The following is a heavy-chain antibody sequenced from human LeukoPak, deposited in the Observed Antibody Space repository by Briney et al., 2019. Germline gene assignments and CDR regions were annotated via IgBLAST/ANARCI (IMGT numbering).Heavy chain of an antibody. CDR1: GFTFSSYG. D-gene: IGHD6-13*01. J-gene: IGHJ6*02. Sequence: GGSLRLSCAASGFTFSSYGMHWVREAPGKGLEWAAVISYDGSNKYYADSVKGRFTISRDNSKNTLYLQMNSLRAEDTAVYYCAKESSSMYSSSWYWSYYYYYYGMDVWGQGTTVTVSS. CDR2: ISYDGSNK. V-gene: IGHV3-30*18. CDR3: AKESSSMYSSSWYWSYYYYYYGMDV.